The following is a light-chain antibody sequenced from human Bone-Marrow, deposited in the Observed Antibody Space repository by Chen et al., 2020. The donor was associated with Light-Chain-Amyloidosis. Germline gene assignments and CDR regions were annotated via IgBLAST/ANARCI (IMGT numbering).Light chain of an antibody. CDR1: SSDVGGYNY. CDR3: CSYAGSYTHWV. Sequence: QSALTQPRSVSGSPGQSVTISCTGTSSDVGGYNYVSWYQQHPGKAPKLMIYDVSKRPSGVPDRFSRSKSGNTAALTISGLQAEDEAEYYCCSYAGSYTHWVFGGGTKLTVL. CDR2: DVS. J-gene: IGLJ3*02. V-gene: IGLV2-11*01.